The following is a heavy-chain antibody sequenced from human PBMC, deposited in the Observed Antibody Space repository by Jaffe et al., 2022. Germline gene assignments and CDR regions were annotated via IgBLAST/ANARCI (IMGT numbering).Heavy chain of an antibody. CDR1: GFTFSSYW. Sequence: EVQLVESGGGLVQPGGSLRLSCAASGFTFSSYWMHWVRQAPGKGLVWVSRINSDGSSTSYADSVKGRFTISRDNAKNTLYLQMNSLRAEDTAVYYCARGGWIWAARPDPLDYWGQGTLVTVSS. J-gene: IGHJ4*02. D-gene: IGHD6-6*01. V-gene: IGHV3-74*01. CDR3: ARGGWIWAARPDPLDY. CDR2: INSDGSST.